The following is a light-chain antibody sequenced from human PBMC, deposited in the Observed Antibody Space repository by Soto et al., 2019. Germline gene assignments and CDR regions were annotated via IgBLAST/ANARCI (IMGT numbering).Light chain of an antibody. CDR2: EVS. J-gene: IGLJ3*02. CDR1: SSDVGAYKY. V-gene: IGLV2-8*01. Sequence: QSALTQPPSASGSPGQSVTISCTGTSSDVGAYKYVSWYQQYPGKAPKLMIYEVSKRPSGVPDRFSGSKSGNTASLTVSGLQAEDEADSYCTSYVGRNIWVFGGGTKVTVL. CDR3: TSYVGRNIWV.